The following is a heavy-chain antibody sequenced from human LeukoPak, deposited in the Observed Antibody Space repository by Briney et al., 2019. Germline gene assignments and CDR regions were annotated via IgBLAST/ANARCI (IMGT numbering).Heavy chain of an antibody. D-gene: IGHD2-2*01. V-gene: IGHV1-69*05. CDR3: ARGSFYCSSTSSCRIIGLQH. CDR2: IIPIFGTA. CDR1: GGTFSSYA. Sequence: SVKVSCKASGGTFSSYAISWVRRAPGQGLEWMGGIIPIFGTANYAQRFQGRVTITTDESTSTAYMELSSLRSEDTAVYYCARGSFYCSSTSSCRIIGLQHWGQGTLVTVSS. J-gene: IGHJ1*01.